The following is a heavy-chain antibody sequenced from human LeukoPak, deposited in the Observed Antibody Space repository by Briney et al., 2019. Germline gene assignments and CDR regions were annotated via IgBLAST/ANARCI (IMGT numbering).Heavy chain of an antibody. V-gene: IGHV3-30*02. CDR2: IRYDGNYK. CDR1: GFTFSSYG. D-gene: IGHD1-1*01. J-gene: IGHJ4*02. CDR3: AKDAMATGRGELDF. Sequence: GGSLRLSCAASGFTFSSYGMHWVRQAPGKGLDWVAFIRYDGNYKSYADSVKGRFTISRDNSKSTLYLQMNSLRAEDTAVFYCAKDAMATGRGELDFWGQGTVVTVSS.